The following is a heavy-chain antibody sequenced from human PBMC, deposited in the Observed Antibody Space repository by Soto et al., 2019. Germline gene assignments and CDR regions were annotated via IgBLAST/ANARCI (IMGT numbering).Heavy chain of an antibody. CDR1: GFTFDDYT. V-gene: IGHV3-43*01. CDR2: ISWDGGST. Sequence: GGSLRLSCAASGFTFDDYTMHWVRQAPGKGLEWVSLISWDGGSTYYADSVKGRFTISRDNSKNSLYLQMNSLRTEDTALYYCAKDSGAPSFCFDYWGQGTLVTVSS. J-gene: IGHJ4*02. CDR3: AKDSGAPSFCFDY. D-gene: IGHD1-26*01.